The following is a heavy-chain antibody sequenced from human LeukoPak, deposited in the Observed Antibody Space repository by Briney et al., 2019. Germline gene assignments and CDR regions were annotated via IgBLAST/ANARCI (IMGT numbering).Heavy chain of an antibody. D-gene: IGHD1-26*01. Sequence: ASVKVSCKASGYTFSSYEINWVRQATGQGLEWMGWMSPNSGDTGFAPRFQGRVTMTKNTSISTAYMELSGLKPDDTALYFCARGQWELRAFDIWGQGTMVTVS. J-gene: IGHJ3*02. CDR3: ARGQWELRAFDI. CDR2: MSPNSGDT. V-gene: IGHV1-8*01. CDR1: GYTFSSYE.